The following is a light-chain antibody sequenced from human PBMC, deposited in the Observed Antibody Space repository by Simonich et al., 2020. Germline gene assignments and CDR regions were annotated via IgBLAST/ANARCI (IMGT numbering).Light chain of an antibody. CDR1: ALPKKY. CDR3: YSTDSSGNQGV. J-gene: IGLJ3*02. CDR2: EDS. V-gene: IGLV3-10*01. Sequence: SYELTQPPSVSVSPGQTARITCSGDALPKKYAYWYQQKSGQAPVLVIYEDSKRPSGNPERFSGSSSGTMATLTISGAQVEDEADDYCYSTDSSGNQGVFGGGTKLTVL.